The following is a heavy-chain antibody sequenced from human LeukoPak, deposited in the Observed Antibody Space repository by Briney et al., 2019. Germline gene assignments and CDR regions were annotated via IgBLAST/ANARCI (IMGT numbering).Heavy chain of an antibody. D-gene: IGHD3-9*01. J-gene: IGHJ4*02. Sequence: GGSLRLSCAASGFTFSSYGMHWVRQAPGKGLEWVAFIRYDGSNKYYADSVKGRFTISRDNSKNTLYLQMNSLRAEDTAVYYCAKDGYFDRLLNLGYFDYWGQGTLVTVSS. CDR3: AKDGYFDRLLNLGYFDY. V-gene: IGHV3-30*02. CDR1: GFTFSSYG. CDR2: IRYDGSNK.